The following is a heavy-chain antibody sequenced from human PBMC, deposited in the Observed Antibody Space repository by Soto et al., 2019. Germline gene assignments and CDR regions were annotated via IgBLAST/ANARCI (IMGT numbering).Heavy chain of an antibody. Sequence: QVQLVQSGAEVKKPGASVKVSCKASGYTFTSYYMHWVRQAPGQGLEWMGIINPSGGSTSYAQKYQGRVTMTRDTSTSTVYMELSSLRAEDTAVYYCARDFEEAFDPWGQGTLVTVSS. CDR1: GYTFTSYY. V-gene: IGHV1-46*01. CDR2: INPSGGST. J-gene: IGHJ5*02. D-gene: IGHD3-9*01. CDR3: ARDFEEAFDP.